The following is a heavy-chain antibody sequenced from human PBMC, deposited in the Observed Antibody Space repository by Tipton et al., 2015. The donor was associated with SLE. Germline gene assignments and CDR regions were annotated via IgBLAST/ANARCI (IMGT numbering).Heavy chain of an antibody. Sequence: LRLSCTVSGGSISSSSYYWGWIRQPPGKGLEWIGSIYYSGSTYYNPSLKSRVTISVDTSKNQFSLKLSSVTAADTAVYYCARHMGRGYSYGTDAFDIWGQGTMVTVSS. CDR2: IYYSGST. CDR3: ARHMGRGYSYGTDAFDI. V-gene: IGHV4-39*01. D-gene: IGHD5-18*01. J-gene: IGHJ3*02. CDR1: GGSISSSSYY.